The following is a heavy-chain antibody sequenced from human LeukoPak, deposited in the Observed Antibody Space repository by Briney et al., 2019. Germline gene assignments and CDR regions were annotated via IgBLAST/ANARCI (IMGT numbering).Heavy chain of an antibody. CDR1: GFTFSSYA. D-gene: IGHD6-19*01. CDR3: AREEGVAVAGNFDY. J-gene: IGHJ4*02. V-gene: IGHV3-30-3*01. CDR2: ISYDGSNK. Sequence: GRSLRLSCAASGFTFSSYATHWVRQAPGKGLEWVAVISYDGSNKYYADSVKGRFTISRDNSKNTLYLQMNSLRAEDTAVYYCAREEGVAVAGNFDYWGQGTLVTVSS.